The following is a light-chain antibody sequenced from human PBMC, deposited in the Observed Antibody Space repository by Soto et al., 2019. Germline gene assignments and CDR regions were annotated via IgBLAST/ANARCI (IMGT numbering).Light chain of an antibody. J-gene: IGLJ2*01. CDR1: SGHSNYA. CDR3: QTWGTGSVV. V-gene: IGLV4-69*01. Sequence: QLVLTQSPSASASLGASVKLTCSLSSGHSNYAIAWHQQQPEKGPRYLMNVNNDGSHIKGDGIPDRFSGSSSGAERYLTISSLQSEDEGDYYCQTWGTGSVVFGGGTKLTVL. CDR2: VNNDGSH.